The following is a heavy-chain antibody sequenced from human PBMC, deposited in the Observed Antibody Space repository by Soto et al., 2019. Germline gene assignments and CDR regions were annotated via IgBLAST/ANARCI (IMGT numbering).Heavy chain of an antibody. J-gene: IGHJ4*02. Sequence: SGGSLRLSCAASGFTFRTYGMNWVRQTPGKGLMWVSRISPDGSNRGYADSVEGRFTVSRNNAKNTLYLQMHSLRAEDTAMYYCASWGHIVAVSTTDFDHWGEGTLVTVSS. D-gene: IGHD2-21*01. CDR2: ISPDGSNR. CDR1: GFTFRTYG. CDR3: ASWGHIVAVSTTDFDH. V-gene: IGHV3-74*01.